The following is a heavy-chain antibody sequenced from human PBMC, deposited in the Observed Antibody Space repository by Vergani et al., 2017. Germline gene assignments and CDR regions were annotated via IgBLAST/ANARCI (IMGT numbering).Heavy chain of an antibody. D-gene: IGHD2-2*01. Sequence: VQLVESGGGLVQPGRSLRLSCTASGFTFGDYAMSWVRQAPGKGLEWIGEINHSGSTNYNPSLKSRVTISVDTSKNQFSLKLSSVTAADTAVYYCASRSPVVVVPAAMMTWFDPWGQGTLVTVSS. CDR3: ASRSPVVVVPAAMMTWFDP. J-gene: IGHJ5*02. V-gene: IGHV4-34*01. CDR2: INHSGST. CDR1: GFTFGDYA.